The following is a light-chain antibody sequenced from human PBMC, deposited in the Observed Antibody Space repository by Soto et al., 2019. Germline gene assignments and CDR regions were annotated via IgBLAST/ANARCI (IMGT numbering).Light chain of an antibody. Sequence: EIVLTQSPDTLSLSPGESATLSCRASQSVSSSYLAWYQQKPGQGPRLLIYGASSRATGIPDRFSGSGSGTDFTLTISRLEPEDFAVYYCQQYGSSLWTFGQGTKVEIK. CDR3: QQYGSSLWT. CDR2: GAS. V-gene: IGKV3-20*01. CDR1: QSVSSSY. J-gene: IGKJ1*01.